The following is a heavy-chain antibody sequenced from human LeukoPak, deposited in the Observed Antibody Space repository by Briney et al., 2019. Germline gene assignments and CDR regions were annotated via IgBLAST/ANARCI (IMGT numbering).Heavy chain of an antibody. CDR2: ISSSGNTI. J-gene: IGHJ3*02. CDR1: GFTFSSYE. D-gene: IGHD2-2*01. Sequence: GGSLRLSCAASGFTFSSYEMNWVRQAPGKGLEWVSYISSSGNTIYYAGSVTGRFTISRDNAKNSLFLQMNSLRAEDTALYYCARDSYCSSTSCPDAFDIWGQGAMVTVSS. CDR3: ARDSYCSSTSCPDAFDI. V-gene: IGHV3-48*03.